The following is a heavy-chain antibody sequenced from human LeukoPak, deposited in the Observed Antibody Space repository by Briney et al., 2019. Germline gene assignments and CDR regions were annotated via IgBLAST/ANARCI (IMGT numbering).Heavy chain of an antibody. D-gene: IGHD2-15*01. Sequence: SETLSLTCTVSGGSISTYYWNWIRQPPGKGREWMGHIYHSGTTNYKPSLTSRITISVDTSKNEFALKLSSVTASDTAVYFCARGSYCSGGTYRFDYWGQGTLVTVSS. V-gene: IGHV4-59*01. CDR1: GGSISTYY. J-gene: IGHJ4*02. CDR2: IYHSGTT. CDR3: ARGSYCSGGTYRFDY.